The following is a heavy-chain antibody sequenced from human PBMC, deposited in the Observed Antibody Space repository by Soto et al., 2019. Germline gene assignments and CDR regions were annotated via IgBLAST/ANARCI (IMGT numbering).Heavy chain of an antibody. D-gene: IGHD1-20*01. CDR2: INDSGST. V-gene: IGHV4-34*01. J-gene: IGHJ4*02. Sequence: SXTLSLTCAVYGGSFSGYYWSWIRQPPGKGLEWIGEINDSGSTNYDPSLKSRVTISVDTSKNQFSLKLSSVTAADTAVYFCAGMTWPQSNLIDYWGQGTLVTVSS. CDR3: AGMTWPQSNLIDY. CDR1: GGSFSGYY.